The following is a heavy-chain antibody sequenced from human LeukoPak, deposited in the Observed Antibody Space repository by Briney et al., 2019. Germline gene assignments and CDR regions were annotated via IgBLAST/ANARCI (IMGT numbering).Heavy chain of an antibody. CDR2: ISAFTGNA. J-gene: IGHJ6*02. CDR1: GYALTSYG. CDR3: ARFADYHYGMDV. Sequence: ASANVSCKASGYALTSYGITWVRQAPGQGLEWMGWISAFTGNANYAQKFQGRVTMTTDTSTSTANMELRSLRSDDTAVYYCARFADYHYGMDVWGQGTTVTVSS. V-gene: IGHV1-18*01.